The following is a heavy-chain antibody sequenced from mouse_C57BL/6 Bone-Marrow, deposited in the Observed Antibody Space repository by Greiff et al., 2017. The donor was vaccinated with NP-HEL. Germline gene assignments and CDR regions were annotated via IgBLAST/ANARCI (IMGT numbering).Heavy chain of an antibody. CDR3: ARSYYGSSYEPWFAY. CDR2: IYPGSGST. D-gene: IGHD1-1*01. V-gene: IGHV1-55*01. Sequence: VQLQQPGAELVKPGASVKMSCKASGYTFTSYWITWVKQRPGQGLEWIGDIYPGSGSTNYNEKFKSKATLTVDTSSSTAYMQLSSLTSEDSAVYYCARSYYGSSYEPWFAYWGQGTLVTVSA. CDR1: GYTFTSYW. J-gene: IGHJ3*01.